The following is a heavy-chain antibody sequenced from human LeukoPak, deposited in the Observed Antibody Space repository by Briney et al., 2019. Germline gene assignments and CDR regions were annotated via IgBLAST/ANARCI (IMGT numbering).Heavy chain of an antibody. CDR2: ISAYNGNT. V-gene: IGHV1-18*01. Sequence: EASVKVSCKASGYTFTSYGISWVRQAPGQGLEWMGWISAYNGNTNYAQKLQGRVTMTTDTSTSTAYMELRSLRSDDTAVYYCARDPHYYYDSSGPKGHAFDIWGQGTMVTVSS. D-gene: IGHD3-22*01. J-gene: IGHJ3*02. CDR3: ARDPHYYYDSSGPKGHAFDI. CDR1: GYTFTSYG.